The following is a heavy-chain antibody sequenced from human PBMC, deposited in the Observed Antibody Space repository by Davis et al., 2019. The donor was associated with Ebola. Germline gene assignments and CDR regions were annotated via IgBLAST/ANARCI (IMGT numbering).Heavy chain of an antibody. CDR1: GYTFTSYW. V-gene: IGHV5-51*01. CDR3: ARSSMVRASGGMDV. Sequence: GGSLRLSCKGSGYTFTSYWIAWVRQVPGKGLEWMGSIYPGDSETRYSPSFQGQVTISADKSISTAYLQWSSLKASDTAMYYCARSSMVRASGGMDVWGKGTTVTVSS. J-gene: IGHJ6*04. D-gene: IGHD3-10*01. CDR2: IYPGDSET.